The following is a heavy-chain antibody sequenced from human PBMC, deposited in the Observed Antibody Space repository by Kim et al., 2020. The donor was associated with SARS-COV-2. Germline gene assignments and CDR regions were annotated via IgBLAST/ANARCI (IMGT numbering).Heavy chain of an antibody. CDR1: GFTFNKYF. CDR3: VKDRNPMIVGSGSFDY. V-gene: IGHV3-23*01. D-gene: IGHD3-22*01. J-gene: IGHJ4*01. Sequence: GGSLRLSCAASGFTFNKYFMTCVRQAPGKGLEWVSSISGTGLSTYYADSVKGRFTISRDNSKNTMYLHMSSLRAEDTAVFYCVKDRNPMIVGSGSFDYWG. CDR2: ISGTGLST.